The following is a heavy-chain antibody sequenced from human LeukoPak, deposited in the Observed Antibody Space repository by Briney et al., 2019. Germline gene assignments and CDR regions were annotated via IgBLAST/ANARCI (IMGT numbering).Heavy chain of an antibody. D-gene: IGHD3-16*01. CDR2: ISTYNGDT. CDR1: SYTFTSYG. J-gene: IGHJ4*02. CDR3: AREGLGELTLDY. V-gene: IGHV1-18*01. Sequence: ASVKVSCKASSYTFTSYGISWVRQAPEQGLEWMGCISTYNGDTNYAQKLQGRVTMTTDTTTNTAYMELRSLRSDDTAVYYCAREGLGELTLDYWGQGTLVTVSS.